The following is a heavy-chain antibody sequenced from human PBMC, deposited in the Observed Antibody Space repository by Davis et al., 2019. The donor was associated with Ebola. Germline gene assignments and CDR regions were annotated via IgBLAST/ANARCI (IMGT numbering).Heavy chain of an antibody. CDR2: INHSGST. CDR1: GGSFSGYY. V-gene: IGHV4-34*01. Sequence: SETLSLTCAVSGGSFSGYYWSWIRQPPGKGLEWIGEINHSGSTNYNPSLKSRVTISVDTSKNQFSLKLSSVTAADTAVYYCARERYGTTWDYYYYGMDVWGQGTTVTVSS. CDR3: ARERYGTTWDYYYYGMDV. D-gene: IGHD1-7*01. J-gene: IGHJ6*02.